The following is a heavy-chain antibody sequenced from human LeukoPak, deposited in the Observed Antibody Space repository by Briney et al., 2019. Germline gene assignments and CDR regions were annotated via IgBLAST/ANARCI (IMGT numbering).Heavy chain of an antibody. CDR2: IDSDGSST. CDR1: GFNSSNYW. CDR3: AKALGIDTARFFDY. D-gene: IGHD5-18*01. J-gene: IGHJ4*02. V-gene: IGHV3-74*01. Sequence: GGSLRLSCAASGFNSSNYWMHWVRHGPGKALVWVSRIDSDGSSTNYADSVKGRFTISRDSAKNTLYLQMNSLRAEDTAVYYCAKALGIDTARFFDYWGQGTLVTVSS.